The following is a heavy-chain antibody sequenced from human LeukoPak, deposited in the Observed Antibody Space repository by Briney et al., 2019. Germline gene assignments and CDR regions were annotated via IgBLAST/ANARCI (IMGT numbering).Heavy chain of an antibody. J-gene: IGHJ4*02. Sequence: PSETLSLTCTVSGGSISSYYWSWIRQPPGKGLEWIGYIYYSGSTNYNPSLKSRVTISVDTSKNQFSLKLSSVTAADTAVYYCARGKDYVPPRYFDYWGQGTLVTVSS. CDR2: IYYSGST. V-gene: IGHV4-59*01. CDR1: GGSISSYY. D-gene: IGHD4-17*01. CDR3: ARGKDYVPPRYFDY.